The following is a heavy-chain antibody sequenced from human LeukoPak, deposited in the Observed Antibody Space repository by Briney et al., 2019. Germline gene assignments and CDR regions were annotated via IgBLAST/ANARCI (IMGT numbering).Heavy chain of an antibody. CDR2: ISRGSSYI. D-gene: IGHD4-17*01. J-gene: IGHJ4*02. Sequence: GGSLRLSCAASGFTFSSIAMTWVRQAPGKGLEWVSSISRGSSYIYYADSVKGRFTISRDNAKNSLSLQMNSLRADDTAVYYCARDTSGDRYFDFWGQGTLVTVSS. V-gene: IGHV3-21*01. CDR1: GFTFSSIA. CDR3: ARDTSGDRYFDF.